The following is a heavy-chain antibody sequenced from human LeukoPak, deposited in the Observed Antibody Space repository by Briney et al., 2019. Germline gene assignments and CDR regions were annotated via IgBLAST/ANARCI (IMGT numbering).Heavy chain of an antibody. J-gene: IGHJ4*02. CDR1: GFTFSSYS. CDR2: ISSSSYI. D-gene: IGHD6-19*01. CDR3: ARDFRVAGTGFDC. V-gene: IGHV3-21*01. Sequence: PGGSLRLSCAASGFTFSSYSMNWVRQAPGKGLEWVSSISSSSYIYYADSVKGRFTISRDNAKNSLYLQMNSLRAEDTAVYYCARDFRVAGTGFDCWGQGTLVTVSS.